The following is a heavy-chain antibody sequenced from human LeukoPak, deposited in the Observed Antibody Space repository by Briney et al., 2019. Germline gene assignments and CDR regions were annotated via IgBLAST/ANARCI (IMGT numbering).Heavy chain of an antibody. Sequence: SETLSLTCTVSGGSISSYYWSWIRQSPGKGLECIGYIHYTGSTNYNPSLKSRVTIPVETSKNQFSLKLKSVTAADTAVYYCARDVQWLGNFDYWGQGTLVTVSS. D-gene: IGHD6-19*01. V-gene: IGHV4-59*01. CDR1: GGSISSYY. CDR2: IHYTGST. J-gene: IGHJ4*02. CDR3: ARDVQWLGNFDY.